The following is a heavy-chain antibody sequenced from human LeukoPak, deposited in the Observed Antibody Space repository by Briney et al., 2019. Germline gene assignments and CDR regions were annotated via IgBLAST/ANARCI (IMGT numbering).Heavy chain of an antibody. D-gene: IGHD1-26*01. CDR3: ARESSFEPGIVDY. Sequence: GGSLRLSCAASGFTFSNYWMTWVRQAPGKGLEWVANIKQDGTEKYYVDSVKGRFTISRDNAKNSLYLQMNSLRAADTAVYFCARESSFEPGIVDYWGQGTLVTVSS. J-gene: IGHJ4*02. CDR2: IKQDGTEK. V-gene: IGHV3-7*03. CDR1: GFTFSNYW.